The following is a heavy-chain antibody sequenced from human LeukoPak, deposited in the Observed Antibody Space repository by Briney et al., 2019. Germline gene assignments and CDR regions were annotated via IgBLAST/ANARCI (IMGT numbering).Heavy chain of an antibody. CDR1: GFTFSSYG. CDR2: IWYDGSNK. CDR3: ARDGDILTGSFDY. V-gene: IGHV3-33*01. J-gene: IGHJ4*02. D-gene: IGHD3-9*01. Sequence: PGWSLRLSCAASGFTFSSYGMHWVRQAPGKGLEWVAVIWYDGSNKYYADSVKGRFTISRDNSKNTLYLQMNSLRAEDTAVYYCARDGDILTGSFDYWGQGTLVTVSS.